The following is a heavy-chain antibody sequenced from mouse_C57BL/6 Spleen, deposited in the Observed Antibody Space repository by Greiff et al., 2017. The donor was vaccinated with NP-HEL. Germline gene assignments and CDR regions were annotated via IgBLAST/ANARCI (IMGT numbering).Heavy chain of an antibody. D-gene: IGHD2-5*01. Sequence: VQLVESGAELVKPGASVKISCKASGYAFSSYWMNWVKQRPGKGLEWIGQIYPGDGDTNYNGKFKGKATLTADKSSSTAYMQLSSLTSEDSAVYFCGSGYYSNLSWFAYWGQGTLVTVSA. CDR2: IYPGDGDT. CDR1: GYAFSSYW. V-gene: IGHV1-80*01. CDR3: GSGYYSNLSWFAY. J-gene: IGHJ3*01.